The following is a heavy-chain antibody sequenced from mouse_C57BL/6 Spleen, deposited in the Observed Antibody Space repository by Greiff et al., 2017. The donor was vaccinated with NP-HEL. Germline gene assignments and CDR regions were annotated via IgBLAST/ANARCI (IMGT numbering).Heavy chain of an antibody. Sequence: QVQLQQPGAELVKPGASVKLSCKASGYTFTSYWMQWVKQRPGQGLEWIGEIDPSDSYTNYNQQFKGKATLTVDTSSSTAYMQLSSLTSEDSAVYYCARSGYGSSYDAMDYWGQGTSVTVSS. D-gene: IGHD1-1*01. CDR2: IDPSDSYT. CDR1: GYTFTSYW. CDR3: ARSGYGSSYDAMDY. J-gene: IGHJ4*01. V-gene: IGHV1-50*01.